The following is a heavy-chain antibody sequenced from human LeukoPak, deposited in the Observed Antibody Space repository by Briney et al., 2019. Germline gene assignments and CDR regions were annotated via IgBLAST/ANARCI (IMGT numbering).Heavy chain of an antibody. CDR2: FDPEDGKT. J-gene: IGHJ4*02. Sequence: ASVKVSCKLSGNTLTEFSMRWVRQAPGKGLEWMGGFDPEDGKTIYAQKFQGRVTMTEDTSTDTAYMELSSLRSEDTAVYYCATAGDAIDSVMIWDFWGQGTLVTVSS. CDR1: GNTLTEFS. V-gene: IGHV1-24*01. D-gene: IGHD3/OR15-3a*01. CDR3: ATAGDAIDSVMIWDF.